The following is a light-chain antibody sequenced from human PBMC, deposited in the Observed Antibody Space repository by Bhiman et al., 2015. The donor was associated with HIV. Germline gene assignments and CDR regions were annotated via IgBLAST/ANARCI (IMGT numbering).Light chain of an antibody. CDR3: SSYTSSNTYV. V-gene: IGLV2-14*03. J-gene: IGLJ1*01. CDR2: DVT. CDR1: NSDVSTSNY. Sequence: QSALTQPASVSGSPGQTIAISCTGTNSDVSTSNYVSWYQQHPGTAPKLIIYDVTERPSGVSNRFSGSKSGNTASLTISGLQAEDEADYYCSSYTSSNTYVFGTGTKVTVL.